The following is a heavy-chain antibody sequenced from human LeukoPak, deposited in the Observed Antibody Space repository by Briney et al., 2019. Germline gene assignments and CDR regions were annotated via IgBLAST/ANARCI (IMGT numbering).Heavy chain of an antibody. V-gene: IGHV4-30-4*01. CDR2: IYYSGST. D-gene: IGHD6-19*01. J-gene: IGHJ4*02. CDR3: ARLQNPKYSSGLYYFDY. Sequence: SETLSLTCTVSGGSISSGDYYWSWIRQPPGKGLEWIGYIYYSGSTYYNPSLKSRVTISVDTSKNQFSLKLSSVTAADTAVYYCARLQNPKYSSGLYYFDYWGQGTLVTVSS. CDR1: GGSISSGDYY.